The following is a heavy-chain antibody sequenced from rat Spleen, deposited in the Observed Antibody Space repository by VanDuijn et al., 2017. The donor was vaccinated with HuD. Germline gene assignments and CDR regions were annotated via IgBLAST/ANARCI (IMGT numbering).Heavy chain of an antibody. V-gene: IGHV5S10*01. CDR2: ISPSGGST. Sequence: EVQLVESGGGLVQPGRSLKLSCAASGFTFSDYYMAWVRQAPKKGLEWVATISPSGGSTYYRDSVKGRFTISRDNAKSTLYLQMDSLRSEDTATYYCATGPFDYWGQGVMVTVSS. J-gene: IGHJ2*01. CDR1: GFTFSDYY. CDR3: ATGPFDY.